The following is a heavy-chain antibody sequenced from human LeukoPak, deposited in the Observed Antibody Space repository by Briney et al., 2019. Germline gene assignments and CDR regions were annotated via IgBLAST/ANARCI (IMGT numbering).Heavy chain of an antibody. V-gene: IGHV3-9*01. J-gene: IGHJ3*01. CDR3: AKDISVGIVAEPVAMVSPLDV. Sequence: GGSLRLSCAGSGFIFNNYAMHWVRQPPGKGLEWVSGITWDSHSIAYADSVKGRFTISRDNAKNSLYLQMNSLRAEDTALYYCAKDISVGIVAEPVAMVSPLDVWGQGTMVTVSS. D-gene: IGHD2-2*01. CDR2: ITWDSHSI. CDR1: GFIFNNYA.